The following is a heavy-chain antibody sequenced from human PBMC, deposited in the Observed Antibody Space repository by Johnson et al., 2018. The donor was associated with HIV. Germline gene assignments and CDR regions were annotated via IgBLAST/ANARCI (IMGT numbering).Heavy chain of an antibody. CDR2: ISWNSGSI. Sequence: VQLVESGGGLVQPGRSLRLSCAASGFTFDDYAMHWVRQAPGKGLEWVSGISWNSGSIGYADSVKGRFTISRDHAKNSLYLQMNSLRAEDTAVYYCARVITIFRVAPRYAFDIWGQGTMVTVSS. D-gene: IGHD3-3*01. J-gene: IGHJ3*02. V-gene: IGHV3-9*01. CDR1: GFTFDDYA. CDR3: ARVITIFRVAPRYAFDI.